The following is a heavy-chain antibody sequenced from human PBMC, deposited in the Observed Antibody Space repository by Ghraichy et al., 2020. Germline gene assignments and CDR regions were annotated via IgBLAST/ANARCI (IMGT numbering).Heavy chain of an antibody. V-gene: IGHV1-3*01. Sequence: ASVKVSCKASGYTFTSYAMHWVRQAPGQRLEWMGWINAGNGNTKYSQKFQGRVTITRDTSASTAYMELSSLRSEDTAVYYCVRGRLGYYYYYYMDVWGKGTTVTVSS. CDR3: VRGRLGYYYYYYMDV. CDR2: INAGNGNT. CDR1: GYTFTSYA. D-gene: IGHD6-19*01. J-gene: IGHJ6*03.